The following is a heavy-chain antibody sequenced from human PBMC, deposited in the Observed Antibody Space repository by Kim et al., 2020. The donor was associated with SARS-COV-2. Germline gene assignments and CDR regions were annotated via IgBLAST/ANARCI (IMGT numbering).Heavy chain of an antibody. D-gene: IGHD6-19*01. CDR3: AKSSGWSFDY. J-gene: IGHJ4*02. Sequence: NPTYAQGFTGRFVFSLDTSVSTAYLQISSLKAEDTAVYYCAKSSGWSFDYWGQGTLVTVSS. CDR2: NP. V-gene: IGHV7-4-1*02.